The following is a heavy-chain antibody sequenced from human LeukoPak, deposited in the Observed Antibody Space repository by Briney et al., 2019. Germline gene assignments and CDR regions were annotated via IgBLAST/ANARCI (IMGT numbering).Heavy chain of an antibody. CDR2: INSDGTST. D-gene: IGHD3-10*01. Sequence: GGSLRLSCAASGFTFSSYWMHWVRQVPGKGLVWVSRINSDGTSTSYADSVKGRFIISRDNAKNTLYLQMNSLRAEDTAAYYCARVGGLGTYYWFDPWGQGTLVTVSS. V-gene: IGHV3-74*01. CDR3: ARVGGLGTYYWFDP. CDR1: GFTFSSYW. J-gene: IGHJ5*02.